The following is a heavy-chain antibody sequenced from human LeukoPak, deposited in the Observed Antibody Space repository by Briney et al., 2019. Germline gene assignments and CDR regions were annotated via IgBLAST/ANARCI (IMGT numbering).Heavy chain of an antibody. CDR2: MNQDRSVK. CDR3: ARGTIAAPGTDY. CDR1: GFTLSSYW. J-gene: IGHJ4*02. D-gene: IGHD6-13*01. Sequence: GGSLRLSCAASGFTLSSYWMDWVRQAPGKGLEWVANMNQDRSVKHHADSVKGRFTISRDNAKNSLYLQMNSLRAEDTAVYYCARGTIAAPGTDYWGQGVLVTVSS. V-gene: IGHV3-7*01.